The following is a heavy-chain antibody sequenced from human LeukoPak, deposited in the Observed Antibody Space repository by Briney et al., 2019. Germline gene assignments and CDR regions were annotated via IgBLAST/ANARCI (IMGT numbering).Heavy chain of an antibody. CDR2: ISSSSSYI. CDR3: ARDDPIAVAGIWDY. CDR1: GFTFSSYS. V-gene: IGHV3-21*01. D-gene: IGHD6-19*01. J-gene: IGHJ4*02. Sequence: PGGSLRLSCAASGFTFSSYSMNWVREAPGKGLEWVSSISSSSSYIYYADSVKGRFTISRDNAKNSLYLQMNSLRAEDTAVYYCARDDPIAVAGIWDYWGQGTLVTVSS.